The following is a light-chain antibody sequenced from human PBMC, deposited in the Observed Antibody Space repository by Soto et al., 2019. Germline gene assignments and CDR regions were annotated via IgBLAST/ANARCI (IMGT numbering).Light chain of an antibody. Sequence: QSVLTQSSSASASLGSSVKLTCTLSSGHSRNIIAWHQQQPGKAPRYLMNLEGTGTYNKGSGVPDRFSGSSSGADRYLTISILQSEDEADYYCETWDSNTRVFGGGTKLTVL. CDR3: ETWDSNTRV. V-gene: IGLV4-60*03. J-gene: IGLJ2*01. CDR1: SGHSRNI. CDR2: LEGTGTY.